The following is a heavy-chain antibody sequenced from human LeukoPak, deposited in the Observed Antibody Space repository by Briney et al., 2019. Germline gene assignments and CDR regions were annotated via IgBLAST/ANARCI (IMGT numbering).Heavy chain of an antibody. CDR3: ARNLYSSGWKYFDY. D-gene: IGHD6-19*01. Sequence: KPSETLSLTCTVSGGSISSYYWSWIRQPSGKGLEWIGYIYTSGSTNYNPSLKSRVTLSVDTSKNQLSLKLSSVTAADTAVYYCARNLYSSGWKYFDYWGQGTLVTVSS. J-gene: IGHJ4*02. V-gene: IGHV4-4*09. CDR2: IYTSGST. CDR1: GGSISSYY.